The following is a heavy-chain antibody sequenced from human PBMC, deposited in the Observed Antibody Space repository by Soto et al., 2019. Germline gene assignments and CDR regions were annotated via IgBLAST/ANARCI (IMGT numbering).Heavy chain of an antibody. J-gene: IGHJ4*02. CDR3: TKDIGSSWYGIFHY. Sequence: GGSLRLSCAASGFTFSSYSMNWVRQAPGTGQEWVSSISRSSSCIYYADSVRGRFTIARDNAKNSLYLQMNSLRAEDTAFYYCTKDIGSSWYGIFHYWGQGAQVTVSS. CDR1: GFTFSSYS. D-gene: IGHD6-13*01. V-gene: IGHV3-21*04. CDR2: ISRSSSCI.